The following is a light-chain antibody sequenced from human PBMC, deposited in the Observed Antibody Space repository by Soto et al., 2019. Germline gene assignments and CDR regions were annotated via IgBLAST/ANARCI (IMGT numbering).Light chain of an antibody. J-gene: IGKJ1*01. CDR3: QQYSTYPWM. V-gene: IGKV1-5*01. CDR1: QSISSW. Sequence: DIQMTQSPSTLSASVGDRVTITCRASQSISSWLAWYQQKPGKAPKVLIFDASSLESGVPSRFSGSGSATEFTLTISSLQPDDFATYYCQQYSTYPWMFGQGTKVEIK. CDR2: DAS.